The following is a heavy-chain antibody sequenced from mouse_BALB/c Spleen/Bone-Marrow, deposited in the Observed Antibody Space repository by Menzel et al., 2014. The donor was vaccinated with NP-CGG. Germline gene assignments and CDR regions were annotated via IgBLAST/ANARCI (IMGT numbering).Heavy chain of an antibody. CDR3: ARSDGYRVMDY. J-gene: IGHJ4*01. D-gene: IGHD2-3*01. CDR1: GYAFSSSW. Sequence: VKLMESGPELVKPGASVKISCKASGYAFSSSWVNWVKQRPGQGLEWIGRIYPRDGDINYNGKFKGKATLTADKSSSTAYMQLSSLTSVDSAVYFCARSDGYRVMDYWGQGTSVTVSS. V-gene: IGHV1-82*01. CDR2: IYPRDGDI.